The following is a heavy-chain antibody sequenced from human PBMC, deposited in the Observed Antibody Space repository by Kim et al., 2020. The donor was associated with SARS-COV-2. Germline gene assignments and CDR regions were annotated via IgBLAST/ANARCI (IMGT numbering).Heavy chain of an antibody. V-gene: IGHV3-23*01. CDR1: GFTFSSYA. CDR2: ISGSGGST. Sequence: GGSLRLSCAASGFTFSSYAMSWVRQAPGKGLEWVSAISGSGGSTYYADSVKGRFTISRDNSKNTLYLQMNSLRAEDTAVYYCAKGAYCGGDCYSPTFGTTYYFDYWGQGTLVTVSS. D-gene: IGHD2-21*02. CDR3: AKGAYCGGDCYSPTFGTTYYFDY. J-gene: IGHJ4*02.